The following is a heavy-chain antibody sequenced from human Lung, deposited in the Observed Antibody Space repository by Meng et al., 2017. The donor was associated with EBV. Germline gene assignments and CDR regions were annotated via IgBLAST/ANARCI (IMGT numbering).Heavy chain of an antibody. CDR2: IYYSGST. D-gene: IGHD5-18*01. J-gene: IGHJ4*02. CDR1: GGSISSGGHY. Sequence: QVQLPESGPGLVKPSQTLSLTCTVSGGSISSGGHYWSWIRQHPGKGLEWIGYIYYSGSTYYNPSLKSLVSISVDTSNNQFSLKLSSVTAAGTAVYYCARAVDTGYFDYWGQGTLVTVSS. V-gene: IGHV4-31*01. CDR3: ARAVDTGYFDY.